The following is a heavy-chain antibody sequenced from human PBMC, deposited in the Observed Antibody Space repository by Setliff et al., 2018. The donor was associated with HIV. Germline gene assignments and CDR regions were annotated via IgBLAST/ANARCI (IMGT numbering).Heavy chain of an antibody. CDR2: IYNGGNT. D-gene: IGHD6-19*01. CDR1: GGSISSTSYY. V-gene: IGHV4-39*07. Sequence: SETLSLTCTVSGGSISSTSYYWGRIRQPPGKGLEWIGSIYNGGNTYFSPSLKSRVTISLDTSKNQISLKVTSVTAADTAVYYCARVIAVAGTHSVDYWGQGTLVTVSS. J-gene: IGHJ4*02. CDR3: ARVIAVAGTHSVDY.